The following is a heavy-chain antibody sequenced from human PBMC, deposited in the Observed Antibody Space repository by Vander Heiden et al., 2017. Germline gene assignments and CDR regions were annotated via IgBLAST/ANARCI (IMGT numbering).Heavy chain of an antibody. CDR1: GFPLSSYA. CDR3: AREMATILDY. V-gene: IGHV3-30-3*01. Sequence: QVQLVASVGGVVHPGRSLGLSCAASGFPLSSYARHWVRQAPGKGLEWVAVISYDGSNKYYADSVKGRFTISRDNSKNTLYLQMNSLRAEDTAVYYCAREMATILDYWGQGTLVTVSS. J-gene: IGHJ4*02. D-gene: IGHD5-12*01. CDR2: ISYDGSNK.